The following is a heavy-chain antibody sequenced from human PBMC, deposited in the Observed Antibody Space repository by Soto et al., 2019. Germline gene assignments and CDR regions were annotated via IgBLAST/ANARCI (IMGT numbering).Heavy chain of an antibody. D-gene: IGHD2-15*01. J-gene: IGHJ6*02. Sequence: ASVKVSCKASGDTFTRYSIHWVRQAPGQGLEWMGIINPSGGSTSYAQKFQGRVTMTRDTSTSTVYMELSSLRSEDTAVYYCASQGAYCSGGSCYLYGMDVWGQGTTVTVSS. CDR3: ASQGAYCSGGSCYLYGMDV. CDR2: INPSGGST. CDR1: GDTFTRYS. V-gene: IGHV1-46*01.